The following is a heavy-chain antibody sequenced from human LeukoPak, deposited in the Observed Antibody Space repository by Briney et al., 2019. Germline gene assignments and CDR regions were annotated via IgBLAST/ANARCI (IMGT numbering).Heavy chain of an antibody. J-gene: IGHJ4*02. D-gene: IGHD6-19*01. CDR1: GFTFSTYG. Sequence: QPGGSLRLSCAASGFTFSTYGMHWVRQAPGKGLEWVAVISYDGSNKYHADSVKGRFTISRDNSKNTLYLQMNSLRAEDTAVYYCAKDMGSSGWYFLDYWGQGTLVTVSS. CDR2: ISYDGSNK. CDR3: AKDMGSSGWYFLDY. V-gene: IGHV3-30*18.